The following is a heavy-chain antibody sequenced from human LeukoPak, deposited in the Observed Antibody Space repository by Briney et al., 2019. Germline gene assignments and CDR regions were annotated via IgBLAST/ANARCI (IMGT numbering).Heavy chain of an antibody. J-gene: IGHJ5*02. CDR2: IIPIFGTA. D-gene: IGHD3-10*01. CDR1: GGTFSSYA. CDR3: ARFKGSGSYYNKNWFDP. V-gene: IGHV1-69*13. Sequence: GASVKVSCKASGGTFSSYAISWVRQAPGQGLEWMGGIIPIFGTANYAQKFQGRVTITADESTSTAYMELSSLRSEDTAVYYCARFKGSGSYYNKNWFDPWGQGTLVTVSS.